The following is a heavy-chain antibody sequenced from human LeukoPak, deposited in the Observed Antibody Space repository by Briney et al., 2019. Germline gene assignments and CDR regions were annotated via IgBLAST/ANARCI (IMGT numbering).Heavy chain of an antibody. CDR3: ARDRAAAGTLYY. D-gene: IGHD6-13*01. V-gene: IGHV3-21*01. J-gene: IGHJ4*02. Sequence: PGGSLRISCTASGFTFSNSAMSWVRQAPGKGLEWVSSISSSSSYIYYADSVKGRFTISRDNAKNSLYLQMNSLRAEDTAVYYCARDRAAAGTLYYWGQGTLVTVSS. CDR1: GFTFSNSA. CDR2: ISSSSSYI.